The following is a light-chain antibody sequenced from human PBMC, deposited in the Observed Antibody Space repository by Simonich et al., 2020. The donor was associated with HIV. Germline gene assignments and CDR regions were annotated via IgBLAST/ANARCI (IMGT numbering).Light chain of an antibody. CDR2: WAS. Sequence: DIVMTQSPDSLAVSLGERATINCKSSQSVLYSSNNKNYIAWYQQKPGQPPKLLMYWASTRESGVPDRFSGSGSGTDFTLTISSLQAEDVAVYFCQQCHTHPHTFGQGTKVEIK. J-gene: IGKJ2*01. V-gene: IGKV4-1*01. CDR1: QSVLYSSNNKNY. CDR3: QQCHTHPHT.